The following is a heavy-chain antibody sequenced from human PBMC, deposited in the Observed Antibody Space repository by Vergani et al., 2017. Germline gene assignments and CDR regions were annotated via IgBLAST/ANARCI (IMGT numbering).Heavy chain of an antibody. V-gene: IGHV1-46*01. J-gene: IGHJ4*02. CDR3: ARDVGEYYGILTGSSLFDY. D-gene: IGHD3-9*01. CDR2: INPSGGST. CDR1: GYTFTSYY. Sequence: QVQLVQSGAEVKKPGASVKVSCKASGYTFTSYYMHWVRQAPGQGLEWMGIINPSGGSTSYAQKFQGRVTMTRDTSTSTVYMELSSLRSEDTAVYYCARDVGEYYGILTGSSLFDYWGQGTLVTVSS.